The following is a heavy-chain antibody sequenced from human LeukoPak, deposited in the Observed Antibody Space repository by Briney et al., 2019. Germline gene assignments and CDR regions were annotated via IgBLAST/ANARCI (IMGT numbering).Heavy chain of an antibody. Sequence: ASVKVSCKASGSTFTGYYMHWVRQAPGQGLEWMGWINPNSGGTNYAQKFQGRVTMTRDTSISTAYMELSRLRSDDTAVYYCARGAHYHDSSEGYDYWGQGTLVTVSS. CDR1: GSTFTGYY. CDR3: ARGAHYHDSSEGYDY. D-gene: IGHD3-22*01. J-gene: IGHJ4*02. V-gene: IGHV1-2*02. CDR2: INPNSGGT.